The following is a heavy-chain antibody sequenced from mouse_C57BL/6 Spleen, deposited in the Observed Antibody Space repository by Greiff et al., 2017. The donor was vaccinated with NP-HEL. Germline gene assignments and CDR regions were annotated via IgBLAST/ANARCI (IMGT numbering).Heavy chain of an antibody. CDR3: ARTYYSNYGFAY. J-gene: IGHJ3*01. D-gene: IGHD2-5*01. Sequence: QVQLQQPGAELVKPGASVKLSCKASGYTFTSYWMQWVKQRPGQGLEWIGEIDPSDSSTNYNQKFKGKATLTVDTSSSTAYMQLSSLTSEDAAVYYCARTYYSNYGFAYWGQGTLVTVSA. CDR2: IDPSDSST. CDR1: GYTFTSYW. V-gene: IGHV1-50*01.